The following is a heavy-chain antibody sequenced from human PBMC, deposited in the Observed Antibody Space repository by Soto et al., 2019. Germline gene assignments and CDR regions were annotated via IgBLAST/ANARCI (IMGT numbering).Heavy chain of an antibody. V-gene: IGHV1-3*05. J-gene: IGHJ4*02. CDR3: ARAPGGPGIAEY. Sequence: QVQLVQSGAEEKKPGASVKVSCKASGYTFTSYGMHWVRQAPGQRLEWMGWINAGNGNTKYSQKFQGRVTITRDTAASTADMELSSLRSEDTAVYYCARAPGGPGIAEYWGQGTLVTVSS. CDR1: GYTFTSYG. D-gene: IGHD6-13*01. CDR2: INAGNGNT.